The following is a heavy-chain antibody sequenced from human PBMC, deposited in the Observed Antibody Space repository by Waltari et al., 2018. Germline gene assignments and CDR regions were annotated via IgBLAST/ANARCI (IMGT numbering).Heavy chain of an antibody. Sequence: QVQLQESGPGLVKPSQTLSLTCTVSGGSISSGSYYWSWIRQPAGKGLEWIGRIYTSGSTNYNPSLKSRVTISVDTSKNQFSLKLSSVTAADTAVYYCARGREGADTAMVTYFDYWGQGTLVTVSS. CDR1: GGSISSGSYY. CDR3: ARGREGADTAMVTYFDY. V-gene: IGHV4-61*02. D-gene: IGHD5-18*01. CDR2: IYTSGST. J-gene: IGHJ4*02.